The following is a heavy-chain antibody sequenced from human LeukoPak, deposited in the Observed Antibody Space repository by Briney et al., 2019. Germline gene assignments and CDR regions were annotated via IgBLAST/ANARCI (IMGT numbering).Heavy chain of an antibody. CDR3: ARELTTVTTYDY. D-gene: IGHD4-17*01. J-gene: IGHJ4*02. CDR2: IYYSGSA. Sequence: SETLSLTCTVSGGSISSSSYYWGWIRQPPGKGLEWIGSIYYSGSAYYNPSLKSRVTISVDTSKNQSSLKLSSVTAADTAVYYCARELTTVTTYDYWGQGTLVTVSS. V-gene: IGHV4-39*07. CDR1: GGSISSSSYY.